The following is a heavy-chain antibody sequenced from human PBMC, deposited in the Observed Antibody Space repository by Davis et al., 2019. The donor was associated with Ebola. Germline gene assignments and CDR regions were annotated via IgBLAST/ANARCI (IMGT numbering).Heavy chain of an antibody. CDR1: GFTFSSYW. CDR3: ARTDYDILTGYYGY. Sequence: GESLKIFCAASGFTFSSYWMSWVRQAPGKGLEWVANIKQDGSEKYYVDSVKGRFTISRDNAKNSLYLQMNSLRAEDTAVYYCARTDYDILTGYYGYWGQGTLVTVSS. D-gene: IGHD3-9*01. V-gene: IGHV3-7*03. CDR2: IKQDGSEK. J-gene: IGHJ4*02.